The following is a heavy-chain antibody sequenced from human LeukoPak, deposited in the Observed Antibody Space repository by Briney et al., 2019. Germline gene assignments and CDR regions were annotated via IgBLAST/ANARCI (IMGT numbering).Heavy chain of an antibody. Sequence: GGSLRLSCAASGFTFSSYAMSWVRQAPGKGLEWVSATSGSDGTTYYADSVKGRFTISRDDSKNTLYLQMDSLRAEDTAVYYCARGKTGDSWGQGTLVTVSS. D-gene: IGHD7-27*01. CDR3: ARGKTGDS. CDR2: TSGSDGTT. CDR1: GFTFSSYA. J-gene: IGHJ4*02. V-gene: IGHV3-23*01.